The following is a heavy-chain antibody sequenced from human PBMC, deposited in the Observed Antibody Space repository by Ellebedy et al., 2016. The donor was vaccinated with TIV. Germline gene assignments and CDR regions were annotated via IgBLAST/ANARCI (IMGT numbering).Heavy chain of an antibody. J-gene: IGHJ4*02. CDR2: LVGRGS. Sequence: GESLKISCAASGFTFSPYAMSWVRQAPGTGREWVSGLVGRGSQKYADSVKGRFTISRDNSKSTVDLQMNSLRAEDTAVYFCAKDRTSGDGYWVFDNWGQGTLVSVSS. CDR1: GFTFSPYA. V-gene: IGHV3-23*01. D-gene: IGHD5-18*01. CDR3: AKDRTSGDGYWVFDN.